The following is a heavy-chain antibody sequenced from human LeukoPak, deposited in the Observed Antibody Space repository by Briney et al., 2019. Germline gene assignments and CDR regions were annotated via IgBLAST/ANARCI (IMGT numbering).Heavy chain of an antibody. J-gene: IGHJ4*02. CDR2: IKQDGSEK. CDR1: GFTFSSYW. D-gene: IGHD5-18*01. Sequence: GGSLRLSXAASGFTFSSYWMSWVRQAPGKGLEWVANIKQDGSEKCYVDSVKGRFTISRDNAKNSLYLQMNSLRAEDTAVYYCARDLYSYGYYFDYWGQGTLVTVSS. V-gene: IGHV3-7*01. CDR3: ARDLYSYGYYFDY.